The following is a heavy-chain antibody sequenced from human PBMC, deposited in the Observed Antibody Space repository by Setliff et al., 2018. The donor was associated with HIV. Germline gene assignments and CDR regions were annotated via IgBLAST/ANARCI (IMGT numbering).Heavy chain of an antibody. V-gene: IGHV1-69*05. D-gene: IGHD3-10*01. Sequence: SVKVSCKASGDTLSIHPISWVRQAPGRGLDWMGGIIPAFGTPNYAQKFQGRVTITTDESTTTVFMELTGLTSEDTAVYYCARDYGSFSDYWGQGTLVTVSS. CDR2: IIPAFGTP. CDR1: GDTLSIHP. J-gene: IGHJ4*02. CDR3: ARDYGSFSDY.